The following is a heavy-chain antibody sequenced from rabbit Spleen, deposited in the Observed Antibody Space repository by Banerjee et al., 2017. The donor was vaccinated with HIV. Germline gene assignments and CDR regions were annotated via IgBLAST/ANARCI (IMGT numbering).Heavy chain of an antibody. J-gene: IGHJ6*01. CDR1: GVSFSGNSY. CDR2: IDTGSSGFT. Sequence: QSLEESGGDLVKPGASLTLTCRASGVSFSGNSYMCWVRQAPGKGLEWIACIDTGSSGFTYFATWAKGRFTCSKTSSTTVTLQMTRLTAADTATYFCARDTSSSFSSYGMDLWGPGTLVTVS. CDR3: ARDTSSSFSSYGMDL. V-gene: IGHV1S40*01. D-gene: IGHD1-1*01.